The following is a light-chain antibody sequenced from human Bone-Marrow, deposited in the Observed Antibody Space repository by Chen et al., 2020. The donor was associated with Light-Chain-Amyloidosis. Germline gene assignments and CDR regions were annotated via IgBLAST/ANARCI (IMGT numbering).Light chain of an antibody. CDR3: QVWDRGSDRPV. J-gene: IGLJ3*02. CDR2: DDS. V-gene: IGLV3-21*02. CDR1: NIGSTS. Sequence: SYVLTQPSSVSVAPGQTATIACGGNNIGSTSVHWYQQTPGPAPLLVVYDDSDPPSGIPERLSGSNSGNTATLTISRVEAGDEADYYCQVWDRGSDRPVFGGGTKLTVL.